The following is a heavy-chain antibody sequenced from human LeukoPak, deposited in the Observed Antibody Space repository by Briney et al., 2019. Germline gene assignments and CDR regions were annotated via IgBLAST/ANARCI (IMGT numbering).Heavy chain of an antibody. D-gene: IGHD2-15*01. CDR3: AKRGVDFAVVVAATSFDS. CDR2: ISGSAGST. Sequence: GGSLRLSCAASGFTFSSYAMSWVRQAPGKGLEWVSSISGSAGSTYYADSVKGRFTISRDNSKNTLYLQMSSLRAEDTAVFYCAKRGVDFAVVVAATSFDSWGQGTLVTVSS. CDR1: GFTFSSYA. J-gene: IGHJ4*02. V-gene: IGHV3-23*01.